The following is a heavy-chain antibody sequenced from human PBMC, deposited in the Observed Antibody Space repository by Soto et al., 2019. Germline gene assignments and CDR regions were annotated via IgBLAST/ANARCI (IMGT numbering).Heavy chain of an antibody. J-gene: IGHJ6*02. CDR2: ISYDGSNK. V-gene: IGHV3-30-3*01. CDR1: GFTFSSYA. Sequence: QVQLVESGGSVVQPGRSLRLSRAASGFTFSSYAMHWVRQAPGKGLEWVAVISYDGSNKYYADSVKGRFTISRDNSKNTLYLQMNSQRAEDTAVYYCARDKAYYYYGMDVWGQGTTVTVSS. CDR3: ARDKAYYYYGMDV.